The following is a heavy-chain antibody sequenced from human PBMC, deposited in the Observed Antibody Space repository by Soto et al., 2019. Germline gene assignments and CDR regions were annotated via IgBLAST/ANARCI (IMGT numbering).Heavy chain of an antibody. D-gene: IGHD3-22*01. CDR2: IYPGDSDT. CDR3: ARLSSDYYDSSGDYPYYYYGMDV. J-gene: IGHJ6*02. CDR1: GYSFTSYW. V-gene: IGHV5-51*01. Sequence: GESLKISCKGSGYSFTSYWIGWVRQLPGKGLEWMGIIYPGDSDTRYSPSFQSQVTISADKSTSTAYLQWSSLKASATAMYYCARLSSDYYDSSGDYPYYYYGMDVWGQGTTVTVSS.